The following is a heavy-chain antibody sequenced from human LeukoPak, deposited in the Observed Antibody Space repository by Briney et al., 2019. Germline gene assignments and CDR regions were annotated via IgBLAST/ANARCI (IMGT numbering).Heavy chain of an antibody. D-gene: IGHD2-2*01. CDR1: GFSFRSYA. J-gene: IGHJ6*02. CDR3: VSLPYCSRISCSEYYYGTDV. V-gene: IGHV3-30*04. CDR2: ISYDESKK. Sequence: QPGGSLRLSCEASGFSFRSYAMHWVRQAPGKGLEWVAMISYDESKKEYADSMKGRFTTSRDNYKNTLYLHMNSLRAEDTAVYYCVSLPYCSRISCSEYYYGTDVWGQGTTVIVSS.